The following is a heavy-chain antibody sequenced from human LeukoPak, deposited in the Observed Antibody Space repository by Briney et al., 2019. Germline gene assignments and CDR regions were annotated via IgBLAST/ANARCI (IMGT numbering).Heavy chain of an antibody. V-gene: IGHV1-58*02. CDR1: GFTFTSSA. CDR2: IVVGSGNT. J-gene: IGHJ5*02. D-gene: IGHD6-13*01. Sequence: SVKVSCKASGFTFTSSAMQWVRQARGQRLDWIGWIVVGSGNTNYAQKFQERVTITRDMSTSTAYMELSSLRSEDAAVYYCAADSSWYGGGWFDPWGQGTLVTVSS. CDR3: AADSSWYGGGWFDP.